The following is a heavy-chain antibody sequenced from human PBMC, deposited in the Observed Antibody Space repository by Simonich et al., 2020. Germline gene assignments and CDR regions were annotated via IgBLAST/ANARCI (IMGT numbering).Heavy chain of an antibody. D-gene: IGHD3-16*01. V-gene: IGHV4-34*01. CDR1: GGSFSGYY. Sequence: QVQLQQWGAGLLKPSETLSLTCAVYGGSFSGYYWSGIRQPPGKGLEWIGENKHSERTNYNPSLKSRVTISVDTSKNQFSLKLSSVTAADTAVYYCARPLGIVWAFDIWGQGTMVTVSS. J-gene: IGHJ3*02. CDR3: ARPLGIVWAFDI. CDR2: NKHSERT.